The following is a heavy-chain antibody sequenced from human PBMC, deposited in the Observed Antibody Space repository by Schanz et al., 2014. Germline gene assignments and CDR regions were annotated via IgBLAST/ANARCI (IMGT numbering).Heavy chain of an antibody. Sequence: QVQLRESGPGLVKPSETLSLNCRISGSINSYYWSWIRQPPGKGLEWIGYISYSGSTNYNPSLRSRVTISLDRSRNQFSLNLRTVTAADTAIYYCARRIAARSGVGYDYHYGMDVWGQGTTVIVSS. V-gene: IGHV4-59*01. CDR3: ARRIAARSGVGYDYHYGMDV. CDR2: ISYSGST. D-gene: IGHD6-6*01. J-gene: IGHJ6*02. CDR1: GSINSYY.